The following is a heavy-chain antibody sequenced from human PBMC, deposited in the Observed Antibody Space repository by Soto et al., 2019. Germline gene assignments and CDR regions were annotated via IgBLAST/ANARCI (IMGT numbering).Heavy chain of an antibody. J-gene: IGHJ6*02. D-gene: IGHD2-2*01. CDR1: GFTFSDYY. CDR2: ITSASSVI. V-gene: IGHV3-11*01. Sequence: GGSLRLSCAASGFTFSDYYITWVRQAPGKGLEWIATITSASSVIDYADSVKGRVTVSRDNAKQSLYLQINNLRADDTALYYSARDYCSKTTCPIYDLVVWGQETSVTVSS. CDR3: ARDYCSKTTCPIYDLVV.